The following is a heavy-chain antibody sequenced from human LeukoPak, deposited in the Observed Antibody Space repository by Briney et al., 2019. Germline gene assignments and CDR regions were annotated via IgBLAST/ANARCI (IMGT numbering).Heavy chain of an antibody. D-gene: IGHD2-2*01. CDR1: GFTFSSYA. CDR3: AKTLGYCSSTSCYALDY. CDR2: ISGSGGST. J-gene: IGHJ4*02. V-gene: IGHV3-23*01. Sequence: GGSLRLSCTASGFTFSSYAMSWVRQAPGKGLEWVSAISGSGGSTYYADSVKGRFTISGDNSKNTLYLQMNSLRAEDTAVYYCAKTLGYCSSTSCYALDYWGQGTLVTVSS.